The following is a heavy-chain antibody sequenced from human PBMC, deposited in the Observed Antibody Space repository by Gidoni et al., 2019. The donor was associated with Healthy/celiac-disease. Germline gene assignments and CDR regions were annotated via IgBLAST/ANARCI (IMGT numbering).Heavy chain of an antibody. J-gene: IGHJ3*02. V-gene: IGHV1-2*06. CDR1: GYTFTAYH. Sequence: QVQLLQSGAEVQKPGPSVKVSCKASGYTFTAYHMHWVLQAPGQGLEWMGPINPNSGGTKYAQKFQGRVTMTRDTSISTAYMELSRLRSDDTAVYYCARWPGELRAFDIWGQGTMVTVSS. D-gene: IGHD1-7*01. CDR2: INPNSGGT. CDR3: ARWPGELRAFDI.